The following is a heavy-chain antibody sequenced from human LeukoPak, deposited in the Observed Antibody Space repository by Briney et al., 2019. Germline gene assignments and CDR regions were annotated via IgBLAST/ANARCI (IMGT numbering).Heavy chain of an antibody. V-gene: IGHV3-7*04. Sequence: PGGSLRLSCAASGFTFSSYWMSWVRQAPGKRLEWVANIKQDGSEEYYVDSVKGRFTISRDNAKNSLFLQMNSLRAEETAVYYCARGEYYYDGGYWGQGTLVTVSS. D-gene: IGHD3-22*01. CDR1: GFTFSSYW. CDR3: ARGEYYYDGGY. J-gene: IGHJ4*02. CDR2: IKQDGSEE.